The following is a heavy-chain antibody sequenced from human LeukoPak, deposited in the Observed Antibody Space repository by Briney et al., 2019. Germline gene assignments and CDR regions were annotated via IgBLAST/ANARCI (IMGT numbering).Heavy chain of an antibody. V-gene: IGHV3-23*01. D-gene: IGHD3-9*01. CDR2: ISGNGGSA. J-gene: IGHJ3*02. CDR1: GFRFSSYA. Sequence: GGSLRLSCAASGFRFSSYAMNWVRQAPGKGLEWVSSISGNGGSANYADSVKGRFTISRDNAKNSLYLQMNSLRAEDTAVYYCARDGLDYDILTGYLPAAFDIWGQGTMVTVSS. CDR3: ARDGLDYDILTGYLPAAFDI.